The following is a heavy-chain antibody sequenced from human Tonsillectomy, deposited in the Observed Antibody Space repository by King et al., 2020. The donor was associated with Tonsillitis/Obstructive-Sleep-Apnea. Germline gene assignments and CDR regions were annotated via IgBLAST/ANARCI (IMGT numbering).Heavy chain of an antibody. CDR1: GFTFSSYW. Sequence: VQLVESGGGLVQPGGSLRLSCAASGFTFSSYWMTWVRQAPGKGLEWVANIHKDGSEKYYVDSVKGRFTISRDNAKHSLYLQMNSLRAEDTAVYFCARGAVGNGYCLFWYLDLWGRGPLVTVSS. CDR3: ARGAVGNGYCLFWYLDL. D-gene: IGHD5-24*01. CDR2: IHKDGSEK. V-gene: IGHV3-7*03. J-gene: IGHJ2*01.